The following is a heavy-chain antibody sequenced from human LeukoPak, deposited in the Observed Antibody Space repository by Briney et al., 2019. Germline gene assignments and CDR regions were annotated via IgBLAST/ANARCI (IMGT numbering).Heavy chain of an antibody. CDR1: GGSISISSYY. Sequence: PSETLSLTCAVSGGSISISSYYWGWIRQRPGKGLEWIGSIFYSGNTYYNPSLKSRVTISVDTSKNQFSLKLSSVTAADTAVYYCARHSGWSGHLDAFDIWGQGTMVTVSS. V-gene: IGHV4-39*01. CDR3: ARHSGWSGHLDAFDI. D-gene: IGHD3-3*01. CDR2: IFYSGNT. J-gene: IGHJ3*02.